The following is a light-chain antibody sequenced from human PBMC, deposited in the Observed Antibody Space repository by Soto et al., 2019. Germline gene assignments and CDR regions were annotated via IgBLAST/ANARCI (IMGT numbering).Light chain of an antibody. V-gene: IGLV1-40*01. J-gene: IGLJ1*01. Sequence: QSVLTQPPSVSGAPGQRVTISCTGSSSNIGAGYDVHWYQQLPGTAPKLLIYGNSNRPSGVPDRFSGSKSGTSASLAITGRQAEDEADYYCQSYDSSLSAHYVFGTGTKLTVL. CDR1: SSNIGAGYD. CDR3: QSYDSSLSAHYV. CDR2: GNS.